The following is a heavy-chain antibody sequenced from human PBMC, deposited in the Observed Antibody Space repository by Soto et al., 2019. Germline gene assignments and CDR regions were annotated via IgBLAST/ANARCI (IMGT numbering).Heavy chain of an antibody. CDR1: GYTFTSYA. V-gene: IGHV1-3*01. J-gene: IGHJ4*02. CDR3: ARGYSSSWGHFDY. Sequence: ASVKVSCKASGYTFTSYAMHWVRQAPGQRLEWMGWINAGNGNTKYSQKFQGRVTITRDTSASTAYMELSSLRSEDTAVYYCARGYSSSWGHFDYWGQGTLVTVSS. CDR2: INAGNGNT. D-gene: IGHD6-13*01.